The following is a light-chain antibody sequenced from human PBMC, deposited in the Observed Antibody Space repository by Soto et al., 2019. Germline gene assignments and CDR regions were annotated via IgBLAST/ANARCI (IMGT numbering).Light chain of an antibody. J-gene: IGKJ1*01. CDR2: DAS. Sequence: EIVLTQSPATLSLSPGERATLSCRASQSVSSYLAWYQQEPGQAPRLLIYDASNRATGIPARFSGSGSGTDFTLTISSLEPEDFALYYCQQRSNWPWTFGQGTKVDIK. CDR1: QSVSSY. V-gene: IGKV3-11*01. CDR3: QQRSNWPWT.